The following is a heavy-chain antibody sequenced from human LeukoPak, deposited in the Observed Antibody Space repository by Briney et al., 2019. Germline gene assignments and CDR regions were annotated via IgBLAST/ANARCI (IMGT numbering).Heavy chain of an antibody. J-gene: IGHJ4*02. Sequence: GGSLRLSCAVSGVAVSDSYLSWFRQAPGRGLEWVSVIYDIGDTFYADSVKDRFIISRDNSKNTLYLQMSSLRVEDTSVYYCATGHYSNRLGGQGTLVTVSS. CDR1: GVAVSDSY. CDR3: ATGHYSNRL. D-gene: IGHD4-11*01. V-gene: IGHV3-66*01. CDR2: IYDIGDT.